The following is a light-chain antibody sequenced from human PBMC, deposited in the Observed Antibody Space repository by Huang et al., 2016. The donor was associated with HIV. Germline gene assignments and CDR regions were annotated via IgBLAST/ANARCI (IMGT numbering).Light chain of an antibody. Sequence: RVTISCQSSHDIRNFLNWYQQKPGKAPKLLIYEASYLQTGVPSRVSASGSGTDFTLTISSLHPEDLATYFCQQYESVPLTFGGGTKVQIK. J-gene: IGKJ4*01. CDR3: QQYESVPLT. CDR2: EAS. CDR1: HDIRNF. V-gene: IGKV1-33*01.